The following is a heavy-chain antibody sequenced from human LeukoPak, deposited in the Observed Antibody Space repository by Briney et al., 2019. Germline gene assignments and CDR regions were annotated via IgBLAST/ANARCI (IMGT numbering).Heavy chain of an antibody. J-gene: IGHJ3*01. Sequence: GSLRLSCAASGFTFTTYAMTWIRQPPGKGLEWIGYISSIGSTNYNPSLKSRVTISVDTSKKRFSLKMTSVTAADTAVYYCARDPTTVTKGFDVWGQGTMVTVSS. CDR2: ISSIGST. V-gene: IGHV4-59*01. D-gene: IGHD4-17*01. CDR1: GFTFTTYA. CDR3: ARDPTTVTKGFDV.